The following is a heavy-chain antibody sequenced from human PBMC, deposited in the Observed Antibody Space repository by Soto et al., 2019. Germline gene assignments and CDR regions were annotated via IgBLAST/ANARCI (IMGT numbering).Heavy chain of an antibody. J-gene: IGHJ4*01. Sequence: QVQLVQSGAEVKKPGASVKVSCKATGYTFNSYGFGWVRQAPGQGLEWMGWISAYNGKTNYAQTFQGRVTMTTDTSTSTAYMEVRSLGSDDTAVYYCARDSSTSTSGSVAYWGQGTLVTVSS. D-gene: IGHD6-19*01. V-gene: IGHV1-18*01. CDR1: GYTFNSYG. CDR3: ARDSSTSTSGSVAY. CDR2: ISAYNGKT.